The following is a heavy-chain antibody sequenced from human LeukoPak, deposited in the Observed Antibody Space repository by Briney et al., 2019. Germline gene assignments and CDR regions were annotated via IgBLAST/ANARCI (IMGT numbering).Heavy chain of an antibody. CDR3: ARVMEGYCSSTSCEPSFDY. V-gene: IGHV4-59*01. CDR2: IYYSGST. CDR1: GGSFSGYY. D-gene: IGHD2-2*01. J-gene: IGHJ4*02. Sequence: SETLSLTCAVYGGSFSGYYWSWIRQPPGKGLEWIGYIYYSGSTNYNPSLKSRVTISVDTSKNQFSLKLSSVTAADTAVYYCARVMEGYCSSTSCEPSFDYWGQGTLVTVSS.